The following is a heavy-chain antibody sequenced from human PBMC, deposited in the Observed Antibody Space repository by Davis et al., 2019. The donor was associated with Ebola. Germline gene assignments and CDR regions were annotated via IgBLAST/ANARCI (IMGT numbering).Heavy chain of an antibody. CDR3: ARDQYSKTHYYGMDV. CDR2: ISSSGSTI. Sequence: LKISCAASGFTFSSYEMNWVRQAPGKGLEWVSYISSSGSTIYYADSVKGRFTISRDNAKNSLYLQMNSLRAEDTAVYYCARDQYSKTHYYGMDVWGQGTTVTVSS. J-gene: IGHJ6*02. V-gene: IGHV3-48*03. CDR1: GFTFSSYE. D-gene: IGHD4-11*01.